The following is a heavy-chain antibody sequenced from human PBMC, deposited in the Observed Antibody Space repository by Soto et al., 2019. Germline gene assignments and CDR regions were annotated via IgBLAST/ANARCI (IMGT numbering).Heavy chain of an antibody. D-gene: IGHD1-26*01. J-gene: IGHJ4*02. CDR3: ARGATAGVDY. V-gene: IGHV1-8*01. CDR1: GYSFTSLD. Sequence: QVQLVQSGAEVREPGASVKVSCKASGYSFTSLDINWVRQTTGQGLEWMGWMQPSSGRTGYAQKFQGRVTMTRDTTINTAYMELSSLTSDDTAFYYCARGATAGVDYWGQGTLVTASS. CDR2: MQPSSGRT.